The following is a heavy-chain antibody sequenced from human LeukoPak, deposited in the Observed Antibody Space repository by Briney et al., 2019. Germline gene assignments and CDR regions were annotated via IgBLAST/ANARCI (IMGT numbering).Heavy chain of an antibody. Sequence: TGGSLRLSCAASGFTFSNSAMSWVRQALGKGLEWVSTLSGSGITTYCADSVKGRFTISRDNSKNTLYLQMNSLRAEDTAVYYCAKGIYSSGWSYFDYWGHGTLVTVSS. D-gene: IGHD6-19*01. V-gene: IGHV3-23*01. J-gene: IGHJ4*01. CDR3: AKGIYSSGWSYFDY. CDR2: LSGSGITT. CDR1: GFTFSNSA.